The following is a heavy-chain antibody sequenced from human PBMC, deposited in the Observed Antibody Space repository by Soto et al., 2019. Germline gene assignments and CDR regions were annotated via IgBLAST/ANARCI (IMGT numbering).Heavy chain of an antibody. J-gene: IGHJ4*02. CDR2: ASAYNRNT. CDR1: GYTFTNYG. CDR3: ARERRWEPLLY. V-gene: IGHV1-18*01. D-gene: IGHD1-26*01. Sequence: QVRLVQSGAEVKRPGASVRVSCKASGYTFTNYGITWVRQVPGQGLEWMGWASAYNRNTNYAQKFEDRVIMTTDTSTGTAHMELRSLRYDDTALYFCARERRWEPLLYWGQGTLVTVSS.